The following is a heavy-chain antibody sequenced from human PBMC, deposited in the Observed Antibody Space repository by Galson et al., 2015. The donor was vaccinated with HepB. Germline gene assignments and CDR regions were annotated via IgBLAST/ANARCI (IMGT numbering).Heavy chain of an antibody. J-gene: IGHJ6*02. CDR2: ISAYNGNT. Sequence: SVKVSCKASGYTFTSYGTSWVRQAPGQGLEWMGWISAYNGNTNYAQKLQGRVTMTTDTSTSTAYMELRSLRSDDTAVYYCARDGPLPYGSGSYYYYYGMDVWGQGTTVTVSS. CDR1: GYTFTSYG. D-gene: IGHD3-10*01. CDR3: ARDGPLPYGSGSYYYYYGMDV. V-gene: IGHV1-18*01.